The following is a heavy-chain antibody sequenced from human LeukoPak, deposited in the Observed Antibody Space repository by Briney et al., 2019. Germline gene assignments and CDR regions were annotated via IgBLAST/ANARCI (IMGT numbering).Heavy chain of an antibody. CDR3: ARVQLGGSWFFDL. J-gene: IGHJ2*01. Sequence: GGSLRLSCATSGFTFSSYWMSWVRQAPGTGLEWVANIKQDGSEEYYVDSVRGRLTISRDNAKNSLYLQMNSLRAEDTAVYYCARVQLGGSWFFDLWGRGTLVTVSS. V-gene: IGHV3-7*03. CDR2: IKQDGSEE. D-gene: IGHD5-12*01. CDR1: GFTFSSYW.